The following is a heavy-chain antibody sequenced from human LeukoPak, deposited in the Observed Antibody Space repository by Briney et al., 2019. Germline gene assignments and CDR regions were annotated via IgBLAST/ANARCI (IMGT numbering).Heavy chain of an antibody. CDR1: GYTFSTYD. V-gene: IGHV1-8*03. J-gene: IGHJ6*03. CDR3: ARAGVAARPYPQHYYYYYYMDV. D-gene: IGHD6-6*01. Sequence: ASVKVSCKASGYTFSTYDINWLRQASGQGLEWMGWMNPNGDNTGYVEKFQDRVTFTMNTSISTAYMELGSLRSEDTAVYYCARAGVAARPYPQHYYYYYYMDVWGQGTLVTVSS. CDR2: MNPNGDNT.